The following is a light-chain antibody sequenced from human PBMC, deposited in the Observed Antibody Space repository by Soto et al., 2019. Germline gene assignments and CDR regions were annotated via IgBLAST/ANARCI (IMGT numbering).Light chain of an antibody. V-gene: IGKV3D-15*01. CDR2: GAS. CDR3: QQYNNWPLT. J-gene: IGKJ5*01. CDR1: QRVSSIY. Sequence: ERVMTQSPDTLSVSPGERATLSCRASQRVSSIYLAWYQQKPGQAPRLLIYGASSRATVIPDRFSGSGSGTDFTLTICRLEPEDFAVYYCQQYNNWPLTFGQGTRLEI.